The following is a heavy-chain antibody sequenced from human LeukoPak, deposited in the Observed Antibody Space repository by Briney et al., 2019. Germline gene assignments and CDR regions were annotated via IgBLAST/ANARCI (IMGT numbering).Heavy chain of an antibody. CDR1: GGSISPYY. J-gene: IGHJ4*02. V-gene: IGHV4-59*01. CDR3: ASGTYGGGGY. D-gene: IGHD4-17*01. CDR2: IYHSGTT. Sequence: PSETLSLTCTVSGGSISPYYWSWVRQPPGKGLEWIGYIYHSGTTNYNPSLTSRATISVDTSKSQFSLKLSSVTAADTAVYYCASGTYGGGGYWGQGTLVTVSS.